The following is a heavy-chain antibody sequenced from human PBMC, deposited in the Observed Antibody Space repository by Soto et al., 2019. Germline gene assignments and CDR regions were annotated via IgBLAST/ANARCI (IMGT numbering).Heavy chain of an antibody. D-gene: IGHD3-16*01. CDR1: GGSISSSSYY. CDR3: ARLQTSVYAFDY. CDR2: IYYSGST. V-gene: IGHV4-39*01. J-gene: IGHJ4*02. Sequence: SETLSLTCTVSGGSISSSSYYWGWIRQPPGKGLEWIGSIYYSGSTYYNPSLKSRVAISVDTSKNQFSLKLSSVTAADTAVYYCARLQTSVYAFDYWGQGTLVTVSS.